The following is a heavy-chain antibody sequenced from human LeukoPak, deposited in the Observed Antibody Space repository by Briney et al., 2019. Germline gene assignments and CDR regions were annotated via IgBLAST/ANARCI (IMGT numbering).Heavy chain of an antibody. V-gene: IGHV3-11*06. J-gene: IGHJ4*02. CDR3: ARDGSGSYLELDY. D-gene: IGHD3-10*01. Sequence: GGSLRLSCAASGFTFSDYYMSWIRQAPGKGLEWVSYISSSSYTNYADSVKGRFTISRDNAKNSLYLQMNSLRAEDTAVYYCARDGSGSYLELDYWGQGTLVTVSS. CDR2: ISSSSYT. CDR1: GFTFSDYY.